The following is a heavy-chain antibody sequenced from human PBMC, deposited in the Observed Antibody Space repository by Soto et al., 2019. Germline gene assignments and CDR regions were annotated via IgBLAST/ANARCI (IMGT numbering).Heavy chain of an antibody. D-gene: IGHD2-15*01. J-gene: IGHJ4*02. CDR2: INAGNGNT. CDR3: ARGPGGHDGPGDY. CDR1: GYTFTSYA. Sequence: QVQLVQSGAEVKKPGASVKVSCKASGYTFTSYAMHWVRQAPGQGLEWMGWINAGNGNTKYSQKFKGRVTITRDTCTITVYMELSRLSSADTALYDCARGPGGHDGPGDYWGQGTLVTVSS. V-gene: IGHV1-3*01.